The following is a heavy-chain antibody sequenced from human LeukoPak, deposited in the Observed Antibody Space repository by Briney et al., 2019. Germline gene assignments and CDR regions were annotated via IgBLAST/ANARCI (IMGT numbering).Heavy chain of an antibody. CDR1: GFTLSSYA. V-gene: IGHV3-23*01. CDR2: ISGSGGST. Sequence: GSLRLSCAASGFTLSSYAMSWVRQAPGKGLEWVSAISGSGGSTYYADSVKGRFTISRDNSKNTLYPQMNSLRAEDTAVYYCAKGSGVVVVAAITFDYWGQGTLVTVSS. D-gene: IGHD2-15*01. J-gene: IGHJ4*02. CDR3: AKGSGVVVVAAITFDY.